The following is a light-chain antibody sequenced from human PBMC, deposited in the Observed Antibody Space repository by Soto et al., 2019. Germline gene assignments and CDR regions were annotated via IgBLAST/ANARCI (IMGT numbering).Light chain of an antibody. CDR1: QSITGW. J-gene: IGKJ1*01. V-gene: IGKV1-5*03. CDR2: KAS. Sequence: DIQMTQSPSTLSAAVGDRVTMTCRASQSITGWLAWFQQKPGKAPKLLISKASRLESGVPSRFSGSGSGTEFTLSISGLQPDDFATYYCQQYNPYSPWTFGQGTKVDIK. CDR3: QQYNPYSPWT.